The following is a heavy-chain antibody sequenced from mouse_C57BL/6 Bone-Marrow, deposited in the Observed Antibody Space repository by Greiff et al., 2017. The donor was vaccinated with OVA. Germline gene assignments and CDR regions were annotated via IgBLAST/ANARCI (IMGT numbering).Heavy chain of an antibody. J-gene: IGHJ3*01. V-gene: IGHV5-17*01. CDR3: ARRDYDWFAY. CDR2: ISSGSSTI. Sequence: EVQVVESGGGLVKPGGSLKLSCAASGFTFSDYGMHWVRQAPEKGLEWVAYISSGSSTIYYADTVKGRFTISRDNAKNTLFLQMTSLRSEDTAMYYCARRDYDWFAYWGQGTLVTVSA. CDR1: GFTFSDYG. D-gene: IGHD2-4*01.